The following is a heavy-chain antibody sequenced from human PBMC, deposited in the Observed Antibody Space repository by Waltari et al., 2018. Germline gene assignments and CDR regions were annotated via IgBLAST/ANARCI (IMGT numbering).Heavy chain of an antibody. CDR3: AKERSGSYSFYYYGMDV. CDR2: IRYDGSNK. CDR1: GFTFSSYG. D-gene: IGHD1-26*01. V-gene: IGHV3-30*02. Sequence: QVQLVESGGGVVQPGGSLRLSCAASGFTFSSYGMHWVRQAPGTGLEWVAFIRYDGSNKYYADSVKGRFTISRDNSKNTLYLQMNSLRAEDTAVYYCAKERSGSYSFYYYGMDVWGQGTTVTVSS. J-gene: IGHJ6*02.